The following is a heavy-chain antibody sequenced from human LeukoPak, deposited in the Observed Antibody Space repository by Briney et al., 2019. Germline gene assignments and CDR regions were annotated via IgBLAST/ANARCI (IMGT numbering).Heavy chain of an antibody. J-gene: IGHJ4*02. D-gene: IGHD3-10*01. CDR2: MNPNSGNT. V-gene: IGHV1-8*03. CDR1: GYTFTSYD. Sequence: GASVKVSCKASGYTFTSYDINWVRQATGQGLEWMGWMNPNSGNTGYAQKFQGRVTITRNTSISTAYMELSSLRSDDTAVYYCASGGFGELPSFDYWGQGTLVTVSS. CDR3: ASGGFGELPSFDY.